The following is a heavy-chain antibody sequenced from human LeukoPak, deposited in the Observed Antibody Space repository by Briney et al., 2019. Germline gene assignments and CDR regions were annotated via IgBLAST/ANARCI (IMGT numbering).Heavy chain of an antibody. D-gene: IGHD2-2*01. J-gene: IGHJ5*02. CDR1: AYTFTGYY. Sequence: ASVKVSCKASAYTFTGYYMHWVRQAPGQGLEWMGWINPNSGGTNYAQKFQGRVTMTRDTSISTAYMELSRLRPGDTAVYYCARIPIVVVPAAQGDNWFDPWGPGTLVTVSS. CDR3: ARIPIVVVPAAQGDNWFDP. CDR2: INPNSGGT. V-gene: IGHV1-2*02.